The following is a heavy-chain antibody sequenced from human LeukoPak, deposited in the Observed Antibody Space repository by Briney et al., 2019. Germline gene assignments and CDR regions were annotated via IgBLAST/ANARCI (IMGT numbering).Heavy chain of an antibody. Sequence: ASVKVSCKASGYTFTSYGISWVRQAPGQWLEWMGWIGAYNGNTNYAQKLQGRVTMTTDTSTSTAYMELRSLRSDDTAVYYCAREGDILTGYEHSSFDYWGQGTLVTVSS. J-gene: IGHJ4*02. CDR3: AREGDILTGYEHSSFDY. CDR2: IGAYNGNT. CDR1: GYTFTSYG. D-gene: IGHD3-9*01. V-gene: IGHV1-18*01.